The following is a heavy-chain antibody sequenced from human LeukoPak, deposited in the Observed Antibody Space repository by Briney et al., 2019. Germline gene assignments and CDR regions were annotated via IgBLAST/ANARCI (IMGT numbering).Heavy chain of an antibody. CDR3: AREYSASEH. J-gene: IGHJ4*02. CDR1: GYTFVGYY. Sequence: ASVKVSCKASGYTFVGYYLHGLRQAPGQGLEWMAWIDSYTGNTHYAQKFQGRMTVTRETSVSTTSMEMSWLPYDDTARYYCAREYSASEHWGQGTLVTVSS. D-gene: IGHD5-12*01. CDR2: IDSYTGNT. V-gene: IGHV1-2*02.